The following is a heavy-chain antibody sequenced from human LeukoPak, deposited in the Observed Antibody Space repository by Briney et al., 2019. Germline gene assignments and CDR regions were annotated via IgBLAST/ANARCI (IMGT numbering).Heavy chain of an antibody. D-gene: IGHD4-17*01. CDR3: ARWSVGGDYVFLDY. CDR2: IYYSGST. J-gene: IGHJ4*02. Sequence: SETLSLTCTVSGGSISSDYWSWIRQPPGKGLEWIGYIYYSGSTNYNPSLKSRVTISVDTSKNHFSLKLSSVTAADTAVYYCARWSVGGDYVFLDYWGQGTLVTVSS. CDR1: GGSISSDY. V-gene: IGHV4-59*01.